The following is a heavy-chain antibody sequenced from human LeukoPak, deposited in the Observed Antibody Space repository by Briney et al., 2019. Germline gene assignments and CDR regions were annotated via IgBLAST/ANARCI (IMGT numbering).Heavy chain of an antibody. Sequence: PGRSLRLSCAASGFIFNSYWMNWLRQAPGKGLEWVANVDQDGSEEYYVGSVKGRFTISRDNAKNSLYLQMNSLRVEDTAVYYCARGWASSRRKAFDIWGQGTIVTVSS. CDR3: ARGWASSRRKAFDI. CDR2: VDQDGSEE. CDR1: GFIFNSYW. V-gene: IGHV3-7*03. D-gene: IGHD3-16*01. J-gene: IGHJ3*02.